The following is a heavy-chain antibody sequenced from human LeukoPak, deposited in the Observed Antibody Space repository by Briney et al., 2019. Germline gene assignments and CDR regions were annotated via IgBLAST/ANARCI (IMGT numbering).Heavy chain of an antibody. CDR1: GFTFSSYS. D-gene: IGHD1-14*01. V-gene: IGHV3-21*01. J-gene: IGHJ4*02. CDR3: ARGRGNPDY. CDR2: ISSSSSYI. Sequence: GGSLRLFCAASGFTFSSYSMNWVRGARGRGLEGGSSISSSSSYIYYADPVKGRFTISKHNANNSLYLQMTSLRAEDTAVNYCARGRGNPDYWGQGTLVTVSS.